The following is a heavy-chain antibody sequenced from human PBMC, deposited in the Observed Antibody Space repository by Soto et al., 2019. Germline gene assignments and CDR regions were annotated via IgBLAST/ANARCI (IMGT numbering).Heavy chain of an antibody. D-gene: IGHD6-19*01. CDR2: ISYDGSHK. Sequence: QVQLVESGGGVVQPGRSLRLSCAASGFTFSNYGMHWVRQAPGKGLEWVAGISYDGSHKYYADSVKGRFTISRDNSKNILSLQMNSLRGDDTAVYYCEKGPRIAVAGLGDSWGQGTLVSVSS. CDR1: GFTFSNYG. J-gene: IGHJ5*01. V-gene: IGHV3-30*18. CDR3: EKGPRIAVAGLGDS.